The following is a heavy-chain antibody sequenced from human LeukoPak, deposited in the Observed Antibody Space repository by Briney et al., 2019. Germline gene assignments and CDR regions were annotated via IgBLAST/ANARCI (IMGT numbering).Heavy chain of an antibody. CDR2: IHYSGRT. D-gene: IGHD2-2*01. CDR1: GGSISSSTYY. J-gene: IGHJ4*02. V-gene: IGHV4-39*01. CDR3: ASLATFLGYCTTTDCDVGGFDY. Sequence: SETLSLTCTVYGGSISSSTYYWGWRRQPPGKGLEWIGNIHYSGRTYYNPSLKRRVTISVDTSNNQFSLKVKSVTAADTAVYYCASLATFLGYCTTTDCDVGGFDYWGQGTLVTVSS.